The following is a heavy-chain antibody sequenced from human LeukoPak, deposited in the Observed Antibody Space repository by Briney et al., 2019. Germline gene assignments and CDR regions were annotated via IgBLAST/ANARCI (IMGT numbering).Heavy chain of an antibody. D-gene: IGHD3-10*01. CDR2: IYTSGTT. Sequence: SQTLSLTCTVSGGSVRRGNYYWTWIRQPAGSGLEWIGRIYTSGTTDYNPSLRTRVTISVDRSKNQFSLKLSSVTAADTAVYYCARVGSDYYFDYWGQGTLVTVSS. J-gene: IGHJ4*02. CDR3: ARVGSDYYFDY. CDR1: GGSVRRGNYY. V-gene: IGHV4-61*02.